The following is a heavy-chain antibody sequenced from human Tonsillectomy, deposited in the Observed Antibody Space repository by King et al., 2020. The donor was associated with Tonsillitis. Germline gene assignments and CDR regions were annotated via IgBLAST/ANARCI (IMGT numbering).Heavy chain of an antibody. Sequence: VQLVESGGGLVKPGGSRRLSCAASGFTFSDYYLSWIRQAPGKGLEWVSYISGSGSTIDYSDSVKGRFTISRDNAKNSLYLQMNSLRAEDTAVYYCARDPDSMWLTRPDAFDIWGQGTMVTVSS. CDR2: ISGSGSTI. CDR3: ARDPDSMWLTRPDAFDI. V-gene: IGHV3-11*01. D-gene: IGHD6-19*01. J-gene: IGHJ3*02. CDR1: GFTFSDYY.